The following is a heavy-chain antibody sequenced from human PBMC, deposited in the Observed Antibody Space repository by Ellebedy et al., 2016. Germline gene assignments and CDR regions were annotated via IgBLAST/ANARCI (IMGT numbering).Heavy chain of an antibody. CDR3: EIDRNGNILTGYRDGFDI. J-gene: IGHJ3*02. Sequence: ASVKVSXKVSGYTLSEVSMHWVRQTPGKGLEWMGGFDPVAGETKLAQTFQGRVTVAEDTSTDTAYMELSSLKSEDTAMYYCEIDRNGNILTGYRDGFDIWGQGTLVTVSS. D-gene: IGHD3-9*01. CDR2: FDPVAGET. V-gene: IGHV1-24*01. CDR1: GYTLSEVS.